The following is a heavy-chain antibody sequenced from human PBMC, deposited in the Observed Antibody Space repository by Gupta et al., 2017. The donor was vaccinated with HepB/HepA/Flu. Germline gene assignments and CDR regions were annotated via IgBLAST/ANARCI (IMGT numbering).Heavy chain of an antibody. Sequence: EVQLLESGGGLLQPGGSLRLSCAASGFTFSSFDMNWVRQAPGKGLEWVSGINRDAGKTHYADFVKGRFTISRDNSRNTLSLQMTSLRVEDTAVYYCAKALDSGRMFYFDSWGQGTLVTVS. V-gene: IGHV3-23*01. CDR3: AKALDSGRMFYFDS. CDR1: GFTFSSFD. D-gene: IGHD6-19*01. CDR2: INRDAGKT. J-gene: IGHJ4*02.